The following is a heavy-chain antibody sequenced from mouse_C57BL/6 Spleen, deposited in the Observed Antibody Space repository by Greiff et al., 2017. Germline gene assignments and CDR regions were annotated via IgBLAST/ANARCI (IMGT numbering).Heavy chain of an antibody. CDR2: IDPSDSYT. J-gene: IGHJ4*01. CDR1: GYTFTSYW. V-gene: IGHV1-50*01. CDR3: AREVMDY. Sequence: QVQLQQSGAELVKPGASVKLSCKASGYTFTSYWMQWVKQRPGQGLEWIGEIDPSDSYTNYNQKFKGKATLTVDTSSSTAYMQLSSLTSEDSAVYYCAREVMDYWGQGTSVTVSS.